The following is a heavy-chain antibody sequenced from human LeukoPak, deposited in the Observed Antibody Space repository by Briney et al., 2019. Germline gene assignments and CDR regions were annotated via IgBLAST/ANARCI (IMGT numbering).Heavy chain of an antibody. Sequence: GGSLRLSCAASGFTFDDYAMHWVRQAPGKGLEWVSGISWNCGSIGYADSVKGRFTISRDNAKNSLYLQMNSLRAEDTALYYCAKEKAPYYDILTGFGLDYWGQGTLVTVSS. CDR1: GFTFDDYA. J-gene: IGHJ4*02. D-gene: IGHD3-9*01. CDR2: ISWNCGSI. CDR3: AKEKAPYYDILTGFGLDY. V-gene: IGHV3-9*01.